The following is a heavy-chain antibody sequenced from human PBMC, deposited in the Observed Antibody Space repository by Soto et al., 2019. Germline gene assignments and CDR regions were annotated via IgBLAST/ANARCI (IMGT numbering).Heavy chain of an antibody. J-gene: IGHJ3*02. CDR3: ARFMTMVTNLAFDI. CDR2: IYYSGRT. CDR1: GGSISSSNW. D-gene: IGHD4-17*01. V-gene: IGHV4-4*02. Sequence: QVQLQESGPELVKPSGTLSLTCAVSGGSISSSNWWRWVRQHPGKGLVWIGEIYYSGRTNYNPSLKSRDTISVDKSKNQFSMKLSSVTAADTAVYYCARFMTMVTNLAFDIWGQGTMVTVSS.